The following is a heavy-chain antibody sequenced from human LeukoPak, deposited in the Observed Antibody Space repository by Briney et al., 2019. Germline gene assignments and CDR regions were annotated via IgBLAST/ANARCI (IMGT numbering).Heavy chain of an antibody. CDR2: IHHSGST. Sequence: PSETLSLTCTVSGGSISNSYYWGWIRQPPGKGLEWIGSIHHSGSTYYNPSLKSQVTISVDTSNNQFSLELRSVTATDTAVYYCARPGSSGWYLYYFDYWGQGTLVTVSS. CDR3: ARPGSSGWYLYYFDY. CDR1: GGSISNSYY. V-gene: IGHV4-39*01. D-gene: IGHD6-19*01. J-gene: IGHJ4*02.